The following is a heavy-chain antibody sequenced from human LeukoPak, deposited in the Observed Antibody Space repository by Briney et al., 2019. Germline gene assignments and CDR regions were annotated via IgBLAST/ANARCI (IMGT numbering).Heavy chain of an antibody. CDR1: GFTFSSYA. Sequence: GGSLRLSCAASGFTFSSYAMSWVRQAPGRGLEWVSAISGSGGSTYYADSVKGRFTISRDNSKNTLYLQMNSLRAEDTAVYYCAKSDHRYMYAFDIWGQGTMVTVSS. D-gene: IGHD3-9*01. CDR3: AKSDHRYMYAFDI. J-gene: IGHJ3*02. CDR2: ISGSGGST. V-gene: IGHV3-23*01.